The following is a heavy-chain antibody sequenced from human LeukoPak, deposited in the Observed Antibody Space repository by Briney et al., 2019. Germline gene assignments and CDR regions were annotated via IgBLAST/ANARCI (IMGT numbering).Heavy chain of an antibody. J-gene: IGHJ3*02. CDR3: AREGLLCGGDCYRNAFDI. CDR2: IYYSGSF. V-gene: IGHV4-59*01. D-gene: IGHD2-21*02. Sequence: SETLSLTCTVSGGSISSYYWSWIRQPPGKGLEWIGYIYYSGSFNYNPSLKSRVTISVDTSKNQFSLKLNSVSAADTAVYYCAREGLLCGGDCYRNAFDIWGQGTMVTVSS. CDR1: GGSISSYY.